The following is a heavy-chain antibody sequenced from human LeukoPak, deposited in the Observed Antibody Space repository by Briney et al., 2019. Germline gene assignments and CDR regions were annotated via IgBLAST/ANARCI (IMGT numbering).Heavy chain of an antibody. D-gene: IGHD2-15*01. J-gene: IGHJ4*01. CDR2: ISTSGTTI. CDR1: GFTFSSYE. CDR3: ARGRDCSGRGCYRAFDY. Sequence: GGSLRVSCAASGFTFSSYEMHWVRQARGKGLEWVSYISTSGTTIYYADSVKDRFTISRDNAKNSLFLQINSLRAEDAAVYYCARGRDCSGRGCYRAFDYCGHGILVTV. V-gene: IGHV3-48*03.